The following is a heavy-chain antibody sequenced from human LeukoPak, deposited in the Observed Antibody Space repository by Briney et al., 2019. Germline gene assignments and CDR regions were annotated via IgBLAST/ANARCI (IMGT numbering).Heavy chain of an antibody. V-gene: IGHV3-7*01. CDR3: VGDRGWASTDY. J-gene: IGHJ4*02. CDR1: GITLGGYW. CDR2: IKPDGSEE. D-gene: IGHD1-26*01. Sequence: QPGGSLRLSCAASGITLGGYWMSWVRQAPGKGLEWVANIKPDGSEENYVDSVKGRFTISRDNAKNSLSLQMNSLRADDTAVYYCVGDRGWASTDYWGQGTLVTVSS.